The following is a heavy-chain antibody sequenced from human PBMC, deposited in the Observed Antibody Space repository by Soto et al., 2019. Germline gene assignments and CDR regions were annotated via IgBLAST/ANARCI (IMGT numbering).Heavy chain of an antibody. CDR1: GFTFSSYA. CDR2: ISYDGSNK. CDR3: ARDLNIVLMVYALDY. Sequence: QVQLVESGGGVVQPGRSLRLSCAASGFTFSSYAMHWVRQAPGKGLEWVAVISYDGSNKYYADSVKGRFTISRDNSKNTLYLQMNSLRAEDTAVYYCARDLNIVLMVYALDYWGQGTLVTVSS. J-gene: IGHJ4*02. V-gene: IGHV3-30-3*01. D-gene: IGHD2-8*01.